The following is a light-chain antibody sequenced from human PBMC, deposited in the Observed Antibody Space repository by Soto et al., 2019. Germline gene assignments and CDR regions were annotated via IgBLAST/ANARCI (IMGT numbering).Light chain of an antibody. CDR1: QSISSSY. J-gene: IGKJ3*01. Sequence: TQSPDTLSLSPGERATLSCRASQSISSSYLAWYQQKPGQAPRLLIYGASTRATGIPDRFSGSGSGTDFILTINRLEPEDFAVYYCQQYDTSFTFGPGTKVDIK. CDR2: GAS. V-gene: IGKV3-20*01. CDR3: QQYDTSFT.